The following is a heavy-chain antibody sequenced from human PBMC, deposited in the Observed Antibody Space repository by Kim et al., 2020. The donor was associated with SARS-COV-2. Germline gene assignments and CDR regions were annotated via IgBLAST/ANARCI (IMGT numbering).Heavy chain of an antibody. CDR1: GFTFSSYG. J-gene: IGHJ6*02. V-gene: IGHV3-30*18. CDR3: AKKSSTLYYYGMDV. Sequence: GGSLRLPCAASGFTFSSYGMHWVRQAPGKGLEWVAVISHDGSNKYYGDSVKGRFTISRDNSKNTLYLQMNSLRAEDTAVYYCAKKSSTLYYYGMDVWGQG. D-gene: IGHD6-13*01. CDR2: ISHDGSNK.